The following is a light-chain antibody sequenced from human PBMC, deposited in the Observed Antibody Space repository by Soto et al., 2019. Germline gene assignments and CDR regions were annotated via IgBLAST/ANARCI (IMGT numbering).Light chain of an antibody. V-gene: IGKV1-5*01. J-gene: IGKJ2*01. Sequence: DIQMTQSPSTLSASVGDRVTITCRASQSISSWLAWYQQKPGKAPKLLIYDASSLESRVPSRFSGRGSGTEFTLTISSLQPDDFATYYCQQYNTYPMYTFGQGTKLEIK. CDR2: DAS. CDR1: QSISSW. CDR3: QQYNTYPMYT.